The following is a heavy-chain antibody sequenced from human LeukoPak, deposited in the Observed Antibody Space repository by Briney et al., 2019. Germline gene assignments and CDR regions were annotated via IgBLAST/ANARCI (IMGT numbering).Heavy chain of an antibody. CDR1: GFTFSNAW. V-gene: IGHV3-15*01. CDR3: TTNGGYSYGDFDY. J-gene: IGHJ4*02. Sequence: GGSLRLSCAASGFTFSNAWMSWVRQAPGKGLESVGRIKSKTDGGTTDYAAPVKGRFNISRDDSKNTLKLQMNSLETLDTAVYYCTTNGGYSYGDFDYWGQGTLVTVSS. CDR2: IKSKTDGGTT. D-gene: IGHD5-18*01.